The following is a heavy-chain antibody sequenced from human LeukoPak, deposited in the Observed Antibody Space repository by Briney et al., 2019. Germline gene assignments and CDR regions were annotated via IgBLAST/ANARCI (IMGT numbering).Heavy chain of an antibody. CDR2: ISSDGSNK. J-gene: IGHJ4*02. D-gene: IGHD3-9*01. CDR3: AKCPSGVLRYFAPIDY. V-gene: IGHV3-30*18. CDR1: KFTFSNYG. Sequence: GGSLRLSCAASKFTFSNYGMHWVRQAPGKGLEGVAVISSDGSNKYYADSVKGRFTISRDNSKNTLYLQMNSLRAEDTAVYYCAKCPSGVLRYFAPIDYWGQGTLVTVSS.